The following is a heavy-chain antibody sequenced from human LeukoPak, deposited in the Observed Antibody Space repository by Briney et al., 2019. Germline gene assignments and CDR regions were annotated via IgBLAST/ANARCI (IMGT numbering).Heavy chain of an antibody. CDR3: ARDLRFSV. J-gene: IGHJ4*02. CDR1: GGSISSYY. V-gene: IGHV4-59*01. Sequence: SETLSLTCTVSGGSISSYYWSWIRQPPGRGLEWIGYIYYSGSTNYNPSLKSQLTISVDTSKNQFSLKLSSVTAADTAVYYCARDLRFSVWGQGTLVTVSS. CDR2: IYYSGST.